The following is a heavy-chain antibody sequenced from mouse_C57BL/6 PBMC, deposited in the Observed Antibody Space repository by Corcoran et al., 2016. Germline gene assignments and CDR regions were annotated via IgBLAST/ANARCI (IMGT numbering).Heavy chain of an antibody. Sequence: EVQLQQSGPELVKPGASVKISCKASGYTFTDYYMNWVKQSHGKSLEWIGDINPNNGGTSYNQKFKGKATLTVDKSSSTAYMELRSLTSEDSAVYYCARSPVEDFDYWGQGTTLTVSS. CDR2: INPNNGGT. CDR1: GYTFTDYY. J-gene: IGHJ2*01. D-gene: IGHD1-1*01. V-gene: IGHV1-26*01. CDR3: ARSPVEDFDY.